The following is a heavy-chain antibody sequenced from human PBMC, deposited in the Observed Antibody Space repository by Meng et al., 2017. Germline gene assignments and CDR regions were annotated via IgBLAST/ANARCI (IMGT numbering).Heavy chain of an antibody. J-gene: IGHJ4*02. V-gene: IGHV2-5*01. CDR2: IYWNDDK. CDR1: GFPLRTSGVG. D-gene: IGHD3-22*01. Sequence: SGPTLAKLPQTLTLPCPFSGFPLRTSGVGGGWIRQPPGKALEWLGLIYWNDDKRYSPSLKSRITITKDTSKNQVVLTMTNMDPVYTATYCCAHSWLDSSGYSDWGQGTLVTVSS. CDR3: AHSWLDSSGYSD.